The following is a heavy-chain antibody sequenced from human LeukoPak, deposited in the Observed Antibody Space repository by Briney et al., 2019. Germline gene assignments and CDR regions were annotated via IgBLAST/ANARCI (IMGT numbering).Heavy chain of an antibody. CDR2: ISYDGSNK. V-gene: IGHV3-30*18. CDR3: AKDPGYSYHFDY. D-gene: IGHD5-18*01. CDR1: GFTFSSYG. Sequence: GGSLRLSCAASGFTFSSYGMHWVRQAPGKGLEWVAVISYDGSNKYYADSVKGRFTISRDNSKDTLYLQMNSLRAEDTAVYYCAKDPGYSYHFDYWAREPWSPSPQ. J-gene: IGHJ4*02.